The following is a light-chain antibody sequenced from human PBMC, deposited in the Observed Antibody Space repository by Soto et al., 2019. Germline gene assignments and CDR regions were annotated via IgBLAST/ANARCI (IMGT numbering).Light chain of an antibody. CDR3: QQYGSSPA. V-gene: IGKV3-20*01. CDR1: QSVSSSY. J-gene: IGKJ2*01. Sequence: EIVLTQSPGTLSLSPGERATPSCRASQSVSSSYLAWYQQKPGQAPRLLIYGASSRVTGIPDRFSGSGSGTDFTLTISRLEPEDFAVYYCQQYGSSPAFGQGTKLEIK. CDR2: GAS.